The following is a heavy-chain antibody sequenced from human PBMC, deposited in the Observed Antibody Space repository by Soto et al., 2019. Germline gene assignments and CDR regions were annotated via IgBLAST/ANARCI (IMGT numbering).Heavy chain of an antibody. CDR1: GYTFTSYD. CDR3: ARGPYIVVVPAAPFDY. Sequence: ASVKVSCKASGYTFTSYDINWVRQATGQGLERMGWMNPNSGNTGYAQKFQGRVTMTRNTSISTAYMELSSLRSEDTAVYYCARGPYIVVVPAAPFDYWGQGTLVTVSS. J-gene: IGHJ4*02. V-gene: IGHV1-8*01. D-gene: IGHD2-2*01. CDR2: MNPNSGNT.